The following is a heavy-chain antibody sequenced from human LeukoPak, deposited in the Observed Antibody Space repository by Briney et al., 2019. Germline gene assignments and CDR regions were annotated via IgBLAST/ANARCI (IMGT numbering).Heavy chain of an antibody. D-gene: IGHD3-10*01. V-gene: IGHV3-74*01. J-gene: IGHJ4*02. CDR1: GFTYSSYW. Sequence: GGSLRLSCAASGFTYSSYWMHWVRQAPGKGLVWVSRINSDGSSTNYADSVKGRFTISRDNAKNTLHLQMNSLRAEDTAVYYCARGARGSGTASDYWGQGTLVTVSS. CDR2: INSDGSST. CDR3: ARGARGSGTASDY.